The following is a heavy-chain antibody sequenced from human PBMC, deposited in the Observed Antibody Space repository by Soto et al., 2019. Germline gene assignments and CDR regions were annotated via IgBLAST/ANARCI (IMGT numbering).Heavy chain of an antibody. D-gene: IGHD3-10*01. CDR1: GFTFSSYA. Sequence: HPXGSLRLSCSAAGFTFSSYAMHWVRQAPGKGLEWVAVISYDGSNKYYADSVKGRFTISRDNSKNTLYLQMNSLRAEDTAAYYCASYYYGSGSPSWGQGTLVTVSS. CDR2: ISYDGSNK. V-gene: IGHV3-30-3*01. J-gene: IGHJ4*02. CDR3: ASYYYGSGSPS.